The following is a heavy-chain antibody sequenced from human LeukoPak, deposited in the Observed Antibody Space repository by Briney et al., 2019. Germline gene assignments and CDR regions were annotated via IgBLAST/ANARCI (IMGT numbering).Heavy chain of an antibody. CDR2: VSGSGAHT. Sequence: GGSLRLSCAASGFTFSSYAMTWVRQAPGKGLQWVSAVSGSGAHTYYADSVKGRFTISRDNSKNTLYLQMNSLRAEDTAVYYCAKKGNNYYYSYMDVWGKGTTVIVSS. V-gene: IGHV3-23*01. D-gene: IGHD2/OR15-2a*01. CDR3: AKKGNNYYYSYMDV. J-gene: IGHJ6*03. CDR1: GFTFSSYA.